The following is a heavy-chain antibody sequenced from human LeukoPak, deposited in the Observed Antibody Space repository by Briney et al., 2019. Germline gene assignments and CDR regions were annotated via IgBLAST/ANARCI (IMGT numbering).Heavy chain of an antibody. V-gene: IGHV3-23*01. CDR1: GFTVSSNY. Sequence: GSLRLSCAASGFTVSSNYMSWVRQAPGKGLEWVSAISGSGGSTYYTDSVRGRFTISRDNSKNTLYLHMNSLRAEDTAVYYCAKSSAYYYDSSGYYYLDNWGQGTLVTVSS. J-gene: IGHJ4*02. CDR2: ISGSGGST. CDR3: AKSSAYYYDSSGYYYLDN. D-gene: IGHD3-22*01.